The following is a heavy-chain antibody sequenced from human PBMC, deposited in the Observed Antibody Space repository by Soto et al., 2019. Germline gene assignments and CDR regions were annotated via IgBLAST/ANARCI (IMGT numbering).Heavy chain of an antibody. CDR3: ARDPSGYSSGWLSGGYYFDY. Sequence: QVQLVESGGGVVQPGRSLRLSCAASGFTFSSYAMHWVRQAPGKGLEWVAVISYDGSNKYYADSVKGRFTISRDNSKNTLYLQMNSLRAEDTAVYYCARDPSGYSSGWLSGGYYFDYWGQGTLVTVSS. V-gene: IGHV3-30-3*01. CDR1: GFTFSSYA. D-gene: IGHD6-19*01. CDR2: ISYDGSNK. J-gene: IGHJ4*02.